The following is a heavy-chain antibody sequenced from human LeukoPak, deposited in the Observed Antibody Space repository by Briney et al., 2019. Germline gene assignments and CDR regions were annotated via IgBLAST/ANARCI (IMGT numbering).Heavy chain of an antibody. D-gene: IGHD4-17*01. CDR3: AREGRYGDYGDY. Sequence: ASVKVSCKASGYTFTSYAIHWVRQAPGQRLEWMGWSNVGNGNTKYSQKFQGRVAMTRDTSASTAFMELSSLRSEDTAVYYCAREGRYGDYGDYWGQGTLVIVSS. V-gene: IGHV1-3*01. J-gene: IGHJ4*02. CDR1: GYTFTSYA. CDR2: SNVGNGNT.